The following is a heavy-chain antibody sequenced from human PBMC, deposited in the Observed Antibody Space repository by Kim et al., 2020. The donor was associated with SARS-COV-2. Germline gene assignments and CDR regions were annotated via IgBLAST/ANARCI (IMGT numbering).Heavy chain of an antibody. CDR3: VRGQEAGLFDY. D-gene: IGHD6-19*01. Sequence: SETLSLTCAVYGGSFSGYYWSWIRQPPGKGLEWIGEINHSGSTNYNPSLKSRVTISVDTSKNQFSLKLSSVTAADTAVYYCVRGQEAGLFDYWGQGTLVTVSS. CDR2: INHSGST. J-gene: IGHJ4*02. V-gene: IGHV4-34*01. CDR1: GGSFSGYY.